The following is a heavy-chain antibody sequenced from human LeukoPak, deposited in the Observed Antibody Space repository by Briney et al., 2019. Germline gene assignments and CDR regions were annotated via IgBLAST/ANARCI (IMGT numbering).Heavy chain of an antibody. CDR3: GRDPAWGAIDY. D-gene: IGHD3-16*01. V-gene: IGHV3-7*01. CDR2: MNPDGSGK. CDR1: GFSFSDSW. Sequence: PGGSLRLSCAASGFSFSDSWMSWVRQAPGKGLEWVANMNPDGSGKYYVDSVRGRFTVSRDNAKNTLYLQMNSLRAEDTAVYCCGRDPAWGAIDYWGQGTLVTVSS. J-gene: IGHJ4*02.